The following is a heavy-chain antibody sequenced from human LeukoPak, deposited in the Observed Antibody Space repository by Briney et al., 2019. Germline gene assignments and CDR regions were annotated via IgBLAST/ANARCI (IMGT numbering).Heavy chain of an antibody. J-gene: IGHJ6*02. CDR2: INHSGST. D-gene: IGHD6-19*01. CDR1: GGSFSGYY. V-gene: IGHV4-34*01. CDR3: VRLPRGAWYSSGWYPGRYNGMDV. Sequence: SETLSLTCAVYGGSFSGYYWSWIRQPPGKGLEWIGEINHSGSTNYNPSLKSRVTIYVDTSKNQFSLRLTSVTAADTSVFYCVRLPRGAWYSSGWYPGRYNGMDVWGQGTTVIVSS.